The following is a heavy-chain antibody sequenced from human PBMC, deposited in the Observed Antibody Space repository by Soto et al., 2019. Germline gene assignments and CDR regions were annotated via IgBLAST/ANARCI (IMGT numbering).Heavy chain of an antibody. Sequence: SETLSLTCAVYGGSFSGYYLSWIRQPPGKGLEWIGEINHRGTTNYNPSLKSRVTISVDTSKNQFSLKVSSVTAADTAVYYCARAGDNSGYADYWGQGPLVTVSS. CDR1: GGSFSGYY. D-gene: IGHD3-22*01. CDR2: INHRGTT. V-gene: IGHV4-34*01. J-gene: IGHJ4*02. CDR3: ARAGDNSGYADY.